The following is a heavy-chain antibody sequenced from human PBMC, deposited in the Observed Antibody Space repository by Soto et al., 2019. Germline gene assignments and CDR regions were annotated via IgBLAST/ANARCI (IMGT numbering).Heavy chain of an antibody. Sequence: EVQLLESGGVLVQPGGSLGLSCAAPGFTFSSYAMSWVRQAPGKGLEWVSAINAGGSTYYTDSVKGRYTISRDISENTLYLQMNSLRAEDTAIYYCTKDLKVTTWGYFDSWGQGTLVTVSS. V-gene: IGHV3-23*01. D-gene: IGHD4-17*01. CDR1: GFTFSSYA. CDR2: INAGGST. J-gene: IGHJ4*02. CDR3: TKDLKVTTWGYFDS.